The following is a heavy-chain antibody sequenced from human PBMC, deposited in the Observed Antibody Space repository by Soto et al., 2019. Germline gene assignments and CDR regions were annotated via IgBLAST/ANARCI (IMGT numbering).Heavy chain of an antibody. Sequence: QVQLVQSGAEVKKPESSVKVSCKAPGGTFSTYAISWVRQAPGQGLEWMGGIIPMFGTANYAQRFQDRVTISGEESTNTGQMELSSLRSEDTAVYFCASGIQLWLRRINNGYSGWGQGTLVTVSS. CDR2: IIPMFGTA. D-gene: IGHD5-18*01. V-gene: IGHV1-69*12. CDR3: ASGIQLWLRRINNGYSG. J-gene: IGHJ4*02. CDR1: GGTFSTYA.